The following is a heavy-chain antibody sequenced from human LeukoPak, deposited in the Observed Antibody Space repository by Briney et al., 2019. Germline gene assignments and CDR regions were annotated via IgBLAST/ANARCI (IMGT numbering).Heavy chain of an antibody. CDR3: ARAVRSGWYVGY. CDR1: GASISNFSYY. Sequence: SETLSLTCTVSGASISNFSYYWGWIRQPPGKGLEWIGSIYYSGSTYYNPSLKSRVTISVDRSKNQFSLKLTSVTAADTAVYYCARAVRSGWYVGYWGQGTLVTVSS. V-gene: IGHV4-39*01. J-gene: IGHJ4*02. CDR2: IYYSGST. D-gene: IGHD6-19*01.